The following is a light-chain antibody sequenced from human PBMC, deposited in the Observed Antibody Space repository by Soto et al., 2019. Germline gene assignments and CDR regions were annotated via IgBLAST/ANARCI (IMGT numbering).Light chain of an antibody. CDR1: TSNIGSGYD. Sequence: QSVLTQPPSVSGAPGQGVTISCTGSTSNIGSGYDVHWYQQVPGLAPKLMIYGVTKRPSGVPDRFSGSKSGNTASLTVSGLQAEDEADYFCSSYAGSNKFVFGTGTKVTVL. CDR3: SSYAGSNKFV. CDR2: GVT. J-gene: IGLJ1*01. V-gene: IGLV1-40*01.